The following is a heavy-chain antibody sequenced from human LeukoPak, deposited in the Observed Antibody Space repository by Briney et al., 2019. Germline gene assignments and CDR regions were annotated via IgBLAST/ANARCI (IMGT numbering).Heavy chain of an antibody. Sequence: PGGSLRLSCAASGFTFSSYSMNWVRQAPGKGLEWVSSISRSSSYIYYADSVKGRFTISRDNAKNSLYLQMNSLRAEDTAVYYCARDDSIAAAVDAFDIWGQGTMVTVSS. CDR1: GFTFSSYS. D-gene: IGHD6-13*01. CDR3: ARDDSIAAAVDAFDI. CDR2: ISRSSSYI. V-gene: IGHV3-21*01. J-gene: IGHJ3*02.